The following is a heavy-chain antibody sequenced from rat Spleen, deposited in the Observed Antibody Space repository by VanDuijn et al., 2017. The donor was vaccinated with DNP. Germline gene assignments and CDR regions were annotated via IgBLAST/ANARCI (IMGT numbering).Heavy chain of an antibody. CDR3: ARPIFNYGSYFDY. V-gene: IGHV5-7*01. CDR2: ISYDGSST. D-gene: IGHD1-3*01. J-gene: IGHJ2*01. Sequence: EVQLVESGGGLVQPGRSLKLSCAASGFTFSDYNMAWVRQAPKKGLEWVATISYDGSSTYYRDSVKGRFTISRDNAKSTLYLQMDSLRSEDTATYYCARPIFNYGSYFDYWGQGVMVTVSS. CDR1: GFTFSDYN.